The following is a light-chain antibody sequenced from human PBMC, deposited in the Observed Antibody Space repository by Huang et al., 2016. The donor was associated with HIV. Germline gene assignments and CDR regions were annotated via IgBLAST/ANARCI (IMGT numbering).Light chain of an antibody. CDR3: QQSYNTPRT. J-gene: IGKJ1*01. CDR1: QIITTN. V-gene: IGKV1-39*01. Sequence: DIQMTQSPSSLSASVGDRVIITCRASQIITTNVNWYQHKPGKAPIHLIYDASSLQTWVPPRFSGSGSGTDFTLTIDSLQPEDFATYYCQQSYNTPRTFGQGTKLEV. CDR2: DAS.